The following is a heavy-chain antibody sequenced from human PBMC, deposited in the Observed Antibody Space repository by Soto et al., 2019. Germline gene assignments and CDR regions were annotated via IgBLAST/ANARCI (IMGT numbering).Heavy chain of an antibody. CDR2: IYYSGST. J-gene: IGHJ4*02. CDR3: ARTRAIIEGDYYFDY. Sequence: TLSLTCTVSGGSISSSSYYWGWIRQPPGKGLEWIGSIYYSGSTYYNPSLKSRVTISVDTSKNQFSLKLSSVTAADTAVYYCARTRAIIEGDYYFDYWGQGTLVTVSS. CDR1: GGSISSSSYY. V-gene: IGHV4-39*01. D-gene: IGHD3-16*01.